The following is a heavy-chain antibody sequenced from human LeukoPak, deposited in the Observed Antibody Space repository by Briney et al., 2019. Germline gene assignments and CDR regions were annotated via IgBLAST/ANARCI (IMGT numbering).Heavy chain of an antibody. J-gene: IGHJ5*01. D-gene: IGHD2/OR15-2a*01. CDR2: IYTSGST. Sequence: SETLSLTCTVSGGSISSGSYYWSWIRQPAGKGLEWIGRIYTSGSTNYNPSLKSRITISVDTSKNQFSLKLSSVTAADTAVYYCARGNSGNWFDSWGQGSLVTVSS. V-gene: IGHV4-61*02. CDR1: GGSISSGSYY. CDR3: ARGNSGNWFDS.